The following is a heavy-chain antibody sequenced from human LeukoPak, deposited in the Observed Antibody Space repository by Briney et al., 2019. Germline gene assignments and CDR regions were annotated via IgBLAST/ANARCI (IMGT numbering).Heavy chain of an antibody. CDR2: IYTSGST. Sequence: PSETLSLTCTVSGGSISSYYWSWIRQPAGKGLEWIGRIYTSGSTNYNPSLKSRVTMSVDTSKNQFSLKLSSVTAADTAVYYCASLHQDCSSTSCYDYWGQGTLVTVSS. CDR3: ASLHQDCSSTSCYDY. D-gene: IGHD2-2*01. V-gene: IGHV4-4*07. CDR1: GGSISSYY. J-gene: IGHJ4*02.